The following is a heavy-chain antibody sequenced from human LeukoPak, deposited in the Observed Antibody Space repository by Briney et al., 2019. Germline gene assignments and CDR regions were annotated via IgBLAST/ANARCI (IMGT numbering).Heavy chain of an antibody. J-gene: IGHJ4*02. V-gene: IGHV4-34*01. Sequence: PSETLSLTCAVYGGSFSGYYWSWIRQPPGKGLEWVGEINHSGSTNYNPSLESRVTVSLDKYKNQLSLNLTSVTAADTAVYYCSRENGAFSPFGYWGQGTLVTVLS. D-gene: IGHD2-8*01. CDR1: GGSFSGYY. CDR2: INHSGST. CDR3: SRENGAFSPFGY.